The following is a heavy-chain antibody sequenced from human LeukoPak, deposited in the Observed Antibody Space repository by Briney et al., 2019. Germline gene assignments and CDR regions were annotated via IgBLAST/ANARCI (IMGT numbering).Heavy chain of an antibody. CDR1: GYSITSGYY. V-gene: IGHV4-38-2*02. CDR2: VYHSGST. Sequence: SETLSLTCVVSGYSITSGYYWGWIRQPPGKGLEWIGSVYHSGSTYYNPSLKSRVTMSVDTSKNQFSLKLNSVTAADTAVYYCARDSDGAYDLVDYWGQGTLVTVSS. D-gene: IGHD4-17*01. J-gene: IGHJ4*02. CDR3: ARDSDGAYDLVDY.